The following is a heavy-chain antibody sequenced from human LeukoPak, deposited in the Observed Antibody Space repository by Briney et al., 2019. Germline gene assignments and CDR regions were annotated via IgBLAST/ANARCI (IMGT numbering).Heavy chain of an antibody. Sequence: SETLSLTCAVYGGSFSNYYWSWIRQPPGKGLEWIGEINHSGSTNYNPSLKSRVTISVDRSKNQFSLKLSSVTAADTAVYYCASTIAVAGRGFDYWGQGTLVTVSS. D-gene: IGHD6-19*01. CDR3: ASTIAVAGRGFDY. V-gene: IGHV4-34*01. CDR2: INHSGST. CDR1: GGSFSNYY. J-gene: IGHJ4*02.